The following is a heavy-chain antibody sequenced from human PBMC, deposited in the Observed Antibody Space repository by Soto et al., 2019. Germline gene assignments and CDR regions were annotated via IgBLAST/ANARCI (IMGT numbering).Heavy chain of an antibody. V-gene: IGHV3-9*01. D-gene: IGHD3-3*01. CDR3: TKVAGRYYFWSGPLHFDL. J-gene: IGHJ4*02. Sequence: EAQLVESGGGLVQPGRSLRLSCAGSGFIFDDFAIHWVRQAPGKGLEWVSGISWNSDSIGYADSVKGRFTISRDNTKNALYLQMNSLRVEDTALYYCTKVAGRYYFWSGPLHFDLWGQGTLVTVSS. CDR2: ISWNSDSI. CDR1: GFIFDDFA.